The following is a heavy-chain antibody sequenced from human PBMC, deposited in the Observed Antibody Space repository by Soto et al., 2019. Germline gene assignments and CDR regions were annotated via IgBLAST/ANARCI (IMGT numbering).Heavy chain of an antibody. Sequence: GSLILSCTAYGFTFSTHGINWVRQAPGKGLEWVSYISGSSRVIYHADSVKGRFTISRDNAENSLYLQMNSLRDEDTAVYYCARSIEAARDGMDVWGQGTTVTVSS. CDR1: GFTFSTHG. J-gene: IGHJ6*02. CDR2: ISGSSRVI. CDR3: ARSIEAARDGMDV. V-gene: IGHV3-48*02. D-gene: IGHD1-26*01.